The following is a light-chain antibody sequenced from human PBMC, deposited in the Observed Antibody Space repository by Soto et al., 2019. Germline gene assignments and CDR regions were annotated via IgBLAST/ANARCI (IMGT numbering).Light chain of an antibody. CDR3: QQYGSSPPVT. V-gene: IGKV3-20*01. J-gene: IGKJ4*01. CDR1: QSVSGSY. Sequence: EIVLTQSPGTLSLSPGERATLSCRASQSVSGSYLAWYQQKPGQAPRLLIYGASSRATGIPDRFSGSGSGTDFTLTISRLEPEDFAVYYYQQYGSSPPVTFGGGTKVEIK. CDR2: GAS.